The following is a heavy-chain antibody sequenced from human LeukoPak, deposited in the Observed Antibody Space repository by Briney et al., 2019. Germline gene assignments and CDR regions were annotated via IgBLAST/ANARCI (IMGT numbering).Heavy chain of an antibody. CDR1: GYTFTGYY. D-gene: IGHD5-18*01. V-gene: IGHV1-2*02. CDR2: INPNSGGT. J-gene: IGHJ4*02. CDR3: ARDKGYSYGFDY. Sequence: ASVKVSCKASGYTFTGYYMNWVRQAPGQGLEWMGWINPNSGGTNYAQKFQGRVTMTRDTSISTAYMELSRLRSDDTAVYYCARDKGYSYGFDYWGQGTLVTVSS.